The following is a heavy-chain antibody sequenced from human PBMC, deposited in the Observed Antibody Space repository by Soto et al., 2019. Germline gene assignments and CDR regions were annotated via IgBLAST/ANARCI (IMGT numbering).Heavy chain of an antibody. V-gene: IGHV1-18*01. CDR2: ISAYNDYT. J-gene: IGHJ6*02. D-gene: IGHD3-10*01. CDR3: AREGYYSGSGSYSPPRYYGMDV. Sequence: QVQLVQSGAEVKKPGSSVKVSCKASGYTFISYGISWVRQAPGQGLEWMGWISAYNDYTNYAQKLQGRVTMTTDTSTRIAYLELRSLRSDGTAGYYCAREGYYSGSGSYSPPRYYGMDVWGQGTTVTVSS. CDR1: GYTFISYG.